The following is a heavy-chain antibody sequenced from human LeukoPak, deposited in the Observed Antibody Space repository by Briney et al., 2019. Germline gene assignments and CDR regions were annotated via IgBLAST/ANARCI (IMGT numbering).Heavy chain of an antibody. CDR1: GYTFTSYD. V-gene: IGHV1-8*03. CDR2: MNPNSGNT. J-gene: IGHJ4*02. Sequence: GASVKVSCKASGYTFTSYDINWVRQATGQGLEWMGWMNPNSGNTGYAQKFQGRVTITRNTSISTAYMELSSLRSEDTAVYYCARGWVAARGSPVDYWGQGTLVTVSS. D-gene: IGHD6-6*01. CDR3: ARGWVAARGSPVDY.